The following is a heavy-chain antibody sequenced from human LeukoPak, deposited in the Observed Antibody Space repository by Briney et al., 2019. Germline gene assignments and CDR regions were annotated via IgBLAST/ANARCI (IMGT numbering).Heavy chain of an antibody. V-gene: IGHV3-53*01. D-gene: IGHD3-3*01. Sequence: GGSLRLSCAASGFTVSGNYMTWVRQAPGKGLEWVSVIYSGGSTYYADSVKGRFTISRDNSNNTLYLQMNSLRAEDTAVYYCATRTPYYDFWSGYYDAFDIWGQGTMVTVSS. CDR2: IYSGGST. CDR3: ATRTPYYDFWSGYYDAFDI. CDR1: GFTVSGNY. J-gene: IGHJ3*02.